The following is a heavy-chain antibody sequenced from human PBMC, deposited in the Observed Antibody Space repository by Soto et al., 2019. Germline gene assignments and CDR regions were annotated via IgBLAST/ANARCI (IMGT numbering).Heavy chain of an antibody. CDR2: ISSSGSTV. J-gene: IGHJ2*01. V-gene: IGHV3-48*03. Sequence: EVQLVESGGGLVQPGGSLRLSCAASGFTFSSYEMNWVRQAPGKGLEWVSYISSSGSTVYYADSLKGRFTISRDNAKNSLYLQMNSLRAEDTAVYYCARAQTTLLIGDYSWYFDLWGRGTLVTVSS. CDR3: ARAQTTLLIGDYSWYFDL. D-gene: IGHD4-17*01. CDR1: GFTFSSYE.